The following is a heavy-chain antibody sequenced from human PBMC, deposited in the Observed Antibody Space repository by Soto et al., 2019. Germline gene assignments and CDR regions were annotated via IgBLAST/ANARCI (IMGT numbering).Heavy chain of an antibody. CDR2: ISGSGGST. Sequence: GGSLRLSCAASGFTFSSYAMSWVRQAPGKGLEWVSAISGSGGSTYYADSVKGRFTISRDNSKNTLYLQMNSLRAEDTAVYYCAKDPLTGDYYYYYYMDVWGKGTTVTVSS. CDR1: GFTFSSYA. V-gene: IGHV3-23*01. CDR3: AKDPLTGDYYYYYYMDV. J-gene: IGHJ6*03. D-gene: IGHD7-27*01.